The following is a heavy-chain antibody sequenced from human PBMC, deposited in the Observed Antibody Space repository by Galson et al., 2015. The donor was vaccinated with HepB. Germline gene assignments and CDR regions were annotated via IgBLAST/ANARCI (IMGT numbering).Heavy chain of an antibody. CDR2: IYPGDSDT. CDR3: ARSMESGYSYGLEY. D-gene: IGHD5-18*01. Sequence: SGAEVKKPGESLKIPCKGSGFSFTTYCIGWVRQMPGKGLEWMGIIYPGDSDTRYCPSFQGQVTISADKSISTAYLQWKSLKASETAMYYCARSMESGYSYGLEYWGQGNPGHRLL. V-gene: IGHV5-51*03. J-gene: IGHJ4*02. CDR1: GFSFTTYC.